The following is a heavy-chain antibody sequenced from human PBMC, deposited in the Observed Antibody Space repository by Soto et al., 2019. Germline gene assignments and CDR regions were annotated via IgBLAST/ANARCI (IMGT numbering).Heavy chain of an antibody. CDR3: ARRGGGQSYYYYGMDV. CDR1: GYTFTSYG. Sequence: QVQLVQSGAEVKKPGASVKVSCKASGYTFTSYGISWVRQAPGQGLEWMGWISAYNGNTNYAQKLQGRVTMTTDDSTSTAYMELRSLRSDDTAVYYCARRGGGQSYYYYGMDVWGQGTTVTVSS. J-gene: IGHJ6*02. V-gene: IGHV1-18*01. CDR2: ISAYNGNT. D-gene: IGHD3-16*01.